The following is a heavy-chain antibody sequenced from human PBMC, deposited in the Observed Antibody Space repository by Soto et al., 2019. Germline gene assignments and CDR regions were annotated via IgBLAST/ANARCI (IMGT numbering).Heavy chain of an antibody. Sequence: GGSLRLSCAASGFTFSSYAMHWVRQAPGKGLEWVAVISYDGSNKYYADSVKGRFTISRDNSKNTLYLQMNSLRAEDTAVYYCARDRVVAATGGYGMDVWGQGTTVT. D-gene: IGHD2-15*01. CDR3: ARDRVVAATGGYGMDV. CDR1: GFTFSSYA. J-gene: IGHJ6*02. CDR2: ISYDGSNK. V-gene: IGHV3-30-3*01.